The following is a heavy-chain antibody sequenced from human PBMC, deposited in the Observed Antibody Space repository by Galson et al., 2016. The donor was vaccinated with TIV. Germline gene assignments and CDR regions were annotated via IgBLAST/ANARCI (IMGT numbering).Heavy chain of an antibody. J-gene: IGHJ6*03. D-gene: IGHD3-10*01. V-gene: IGHV1-69*16. Sequence: SVKVSCKASGDSFSSYTINWVRQAPGQGLKWMGGIVPLVGSIIKQQRFQGRLTITTDESTSNAYMEFNSLTSDDTAVYYCARSGDRGGYMDVWGKGTTVTVSS. CDR2: IVPLVGSI. CDR1: GDSFSSYT. CDR3: ARSGDRGGYMDV.